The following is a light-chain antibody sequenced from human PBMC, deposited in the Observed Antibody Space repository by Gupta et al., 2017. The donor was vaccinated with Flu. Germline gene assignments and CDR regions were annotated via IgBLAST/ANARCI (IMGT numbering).Light chain of an antibody. V-gene: IGKV3-15*01. Sequence: QSPATLSVSPGERVTRSCRASQSVSNLDWYQQKPGQAPRLLIYRTSTRVVGVPDRFNGSGSGTEFTLTSSSRQSEDFAVYYWQQGNNSNLFGQGTKLEIK. CDR1: QSVSN. CDR2: RTS. J-gene: IGKJ2*01. CDR3: QQGNNSNL.